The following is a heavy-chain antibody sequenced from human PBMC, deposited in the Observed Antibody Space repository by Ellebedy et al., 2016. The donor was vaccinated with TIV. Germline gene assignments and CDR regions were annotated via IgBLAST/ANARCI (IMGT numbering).Heavy chain of an antibody. CDR2: INDDGSTT. D-gene: IGHD2-15*01. CDR3: AKGGSRYCSGTDCYWVDY. CDR1: GFTFSSYW. V-gene: IGHV3-74*01. J-gene: IGHJ4*02. Sequence: GESLKISXAASGFTFSSYWMHWVRRAPGKGLVWVSHINDDGSTTRYTDSVKGRFTVSRDNAKNTLYLQMNSLRAEDSAMYYCAKGGSRYCSGTDCYWVDYWGQGVLVTVSS.